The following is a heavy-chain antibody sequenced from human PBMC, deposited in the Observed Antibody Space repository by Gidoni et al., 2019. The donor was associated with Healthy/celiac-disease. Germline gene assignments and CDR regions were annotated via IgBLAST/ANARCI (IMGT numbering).Heavy chain of an antibody. CDR3: TRHVLIGLSGVYYFDY. CDR1: GFTFSGSA. J-gene: IGHJ4*02. CDR2: IRSKANSYAT. Sequence: EVQLVESGGGLVQPGGSLKLSCAASGFTFSGSAMHWVRQASGKGLEWVGRIRSKANSYATAYAASVKGRFTISRDDSKNTAYLQMNSLKTEDTAVYYCTRHVLIGLSGVYYFDYWGQGTLVTVSS. D-gene: IGHD3-16*01. V-gene: IGHV3-73*02.